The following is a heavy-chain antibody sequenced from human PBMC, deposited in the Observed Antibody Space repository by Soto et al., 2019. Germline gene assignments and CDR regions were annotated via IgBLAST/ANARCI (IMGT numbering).Heavy chain of an antibody. J-gene: IGHJ4*02. CDR3: ARANAAAKRAFDY. CDR2: IYYSGST. D-gene: IGHD6-13*01. CDR1: GGSISSYY. V-gene: IGHV4-59*01. Sequence: SETLSLTWTVSGGSISSYYWSWIRQPPGKGLEWIGYIYYSGSTNYNPSLKSRVTISVDTSKNQFSLKLSSVTAADTAVYYCARANAAAKRAFDYWGQGTLVTVSS.